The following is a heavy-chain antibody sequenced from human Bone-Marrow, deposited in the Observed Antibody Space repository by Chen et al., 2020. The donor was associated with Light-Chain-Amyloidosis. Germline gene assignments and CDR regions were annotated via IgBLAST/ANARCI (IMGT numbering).Heavy chain of an antibody. D-gene: IGHD2-15*01. V-gene: IGHV1-69*01. CDR1: GGTFSSFP. CDR2: VIPILDTP. Sequence: QVQLVQSGAEVKKPGSSVKVSCRTSGGTFSSFPIIWVRQAPGQGLEWVGGVIPILDTPTDAQKFQGRVTITADDSTSTAYMELRSLTSEDTAVYFCARVPRVLAAHALDIWGQGTIVSVSS. J-gene: IGHJ3*02. CDR3: ARVPRVLAAHALDI.